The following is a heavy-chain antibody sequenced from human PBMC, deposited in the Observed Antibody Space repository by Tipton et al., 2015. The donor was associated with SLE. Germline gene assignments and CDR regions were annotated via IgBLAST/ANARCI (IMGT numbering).Heavy chain of an antibody. D-gene: IGHD5-18*01. J-gene: IGHJ4*02. CDR2: IYHSGST. V-gene: IGHV4-4*02. CDR3: ARAWIQLWSDFDY. Sequence: TLSLTCAVSGDSISKMNWWSWVRQPPGKGLEWIGEIYHSGSTHYNPSLKSRVTISVDTSKNQFSLKLSSVTAADTAVYYCARAWIQLWSDFDYWGQGTLVTVSS. CDR1: GDSISKMNW.